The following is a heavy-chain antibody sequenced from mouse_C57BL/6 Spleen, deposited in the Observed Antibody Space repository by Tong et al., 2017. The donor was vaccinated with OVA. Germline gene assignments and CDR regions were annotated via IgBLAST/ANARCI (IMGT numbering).Heavy chain of an antibody. CDR3: ASDGSSYFYAMDY. J-gene: IGHJ4*01. CDR1: GYSITSGYY. V-gene: IGHV3-6*01. Sequence: EVQLQESGPGLVKPSQSLSLTCSVTGYSITSGYYWNWIRQFPGNKLEWMGYISYDGSNNYNPSLKNRISITRDTSKNQFFLKLNSVTTEDTATYYCASDGSSYFYAMDYWGQGTSVTVSS. D-gene: IGHD1-1*01. CDR2: ISYDGSN.